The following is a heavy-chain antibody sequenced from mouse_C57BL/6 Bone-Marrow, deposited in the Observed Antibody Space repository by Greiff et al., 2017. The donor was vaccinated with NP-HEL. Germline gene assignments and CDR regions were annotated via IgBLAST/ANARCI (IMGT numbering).Heavy chain of an antibody. CDR3: AMLRPEYYYAIDY. CDR1: GYTFTSYG. D-gene: IGHD3-2*02. J-gene: IGHJ4*01. V-gene: IGHV1-81*01. CDR2: IYPRSGNT. Sequence: QVQLQQSGAELARPGASFNLSCKASGYTFTSYGISWVKQRTGQGLEWIGEIYPRSGNTHYNEKLWGKATLTADKSSSTAYMELRSLTSEDSAVYFCAMLRPEYYYAIDYWGQGTSVTVSS.